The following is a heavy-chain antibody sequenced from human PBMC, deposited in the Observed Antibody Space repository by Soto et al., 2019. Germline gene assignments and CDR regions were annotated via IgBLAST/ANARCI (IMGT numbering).Heavy chain of an antibody. Sequence: QVQLVQSGAEVKKPGSSVKVSCKASGGTLGSFALSWVRQAPGQGLEWVGGVIPIFDKTNYAQKFQGRVTLTADDSTSTAHMEMSSLTTAAAAVYYCATMLQLWADFVVWGQGTLVTVSS. V-gene: IGHV1-69*01. CDR2: VIPIFDKT. CDR3: ATMLQLWADFVV. D-gene: IGHD5-18*01. CDR1: GGTLGSFA. J-gene: IGHJ4*01.